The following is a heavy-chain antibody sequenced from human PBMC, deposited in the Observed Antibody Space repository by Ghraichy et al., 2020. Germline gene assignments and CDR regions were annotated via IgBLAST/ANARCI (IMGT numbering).Heavy chain of an antibody. Sequence: SETLSLTCTVSGGSISSAGYYWNWIRQHPVKGLEWIGYIYYSGITFYNPSLESRLTISVDTSKNQFSLKLTSVTVADTAVYYCARDSTSAGGDDALDIWGQGTMVTVSS. CDR2: IYYSGIT. CDR1: GGSISSAGYY. D-gene: IGHD6-6*01. J-gene: IGHJ3*02. CDR3: ARDSTSAGGDDALDI. V-gene: IGHV4-31*03.